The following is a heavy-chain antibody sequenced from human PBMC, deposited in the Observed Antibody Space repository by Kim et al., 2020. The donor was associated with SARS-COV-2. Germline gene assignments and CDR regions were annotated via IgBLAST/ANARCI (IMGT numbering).Heavy chain of an antibody. D-gene: IGHD3-10*01. CDR3: ARDRGITMVRGVIIRDDAFDI. CDR2: ISYDGSNK. J-gene: IGHJ3*02. Sequence: GGSLRLSCAASGFTFSSYAMHWVRQAPGKGLEWVAVISYDGSNKYYADSVKGRFTISRDNSKNTLYLQMNSLRAEDTAVYYCARDRGITMVRGVIIRDDAFDIWGQGTMVTVSS. CDR1: GFTFSSYA. V-gene: IGHV3-30*04.